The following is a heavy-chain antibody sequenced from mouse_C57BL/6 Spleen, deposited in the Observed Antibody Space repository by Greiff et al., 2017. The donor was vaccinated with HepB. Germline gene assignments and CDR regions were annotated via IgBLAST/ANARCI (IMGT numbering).Heavy chain of an antibody. V-gene: IGHV5-6*02. J-gene: IGHJ4*01. CDR2: ISSGGSYT. CDR1: GFTFSSYG. CDR3: ARQGGMNAMDY. Sequence: EVMLVESGGDLVKPGGSLKLSCAASGFTFSSYGMSWVRQTPDKRLEWVATISSGGSYTYYPDSVKGRFTISRDNAKNTLYLQMSSLKSEDTAMYYCARQGGMNAMDYWGQGTSVTVSS.